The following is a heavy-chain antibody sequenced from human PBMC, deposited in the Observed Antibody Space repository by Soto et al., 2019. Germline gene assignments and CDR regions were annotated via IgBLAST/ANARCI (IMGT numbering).Heavy chain of an antibody. V-gene: IGHV1-46*01. CDR2: INPSGGST. D-gene: IGHD6-19*01. J-gene: IGHJ5*02. CDR1: GYTFTSYY. CDR3: ASLTRIAVAGSEEDWFDP. Sequence: VSVKVSCKASGYTFTSYYMHWVRQAPGQGLEWMGIINPSGGSTSYAQKFQGRVTMTRDTSTSTVYMELSSLRSEDTAVYYCASLTRIAVAGSEEDWFDPWGQGTLVTVSS.